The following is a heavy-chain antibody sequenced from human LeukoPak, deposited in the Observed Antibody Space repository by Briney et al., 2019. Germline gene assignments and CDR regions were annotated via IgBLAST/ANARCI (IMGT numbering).Heavy chain of an antibody. CDR1: GGTFSSYA. V-gene: IGHV1-69*01. Sequence: SVKVSCKASGGTFSSYAISWVRQAPGQGLEWMGGIIPIFGTANYAQKFQGRVTITADESTSTAYMELSSLRSEDTAVYYCARDLDPWTTVTSGHDSYWGRGTLVTVSS. J-gene: IGHJ4*02. CDR3: ARDLDPWTTVTSGHDSY. D-gene: IGHD4-11*01. CDR2: IIPIFGTA.